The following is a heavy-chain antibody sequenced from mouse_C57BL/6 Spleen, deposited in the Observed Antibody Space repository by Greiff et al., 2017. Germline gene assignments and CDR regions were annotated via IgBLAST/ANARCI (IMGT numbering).Heavy chain of an antibody. CDR3: ARGTTVSYEGYFDV. V-gene: IGHV1-22*01. CDR2: INPNNGGT. D-gene: IGHD1-1*01. Sequence: EVQLQQSGPELVKPGASVKMSCKASGYTFTDYNMHWVKQSHGKSLEWIGYINPNNGGTSYNQKFKGKATLTVNKSSSTAYMELRSLTSEDSAVYYCARGTTVSYEGYFDVWGTGTTVTVSS. CDR1: GYTFTDYN. J-gene: IGHJ1*03.